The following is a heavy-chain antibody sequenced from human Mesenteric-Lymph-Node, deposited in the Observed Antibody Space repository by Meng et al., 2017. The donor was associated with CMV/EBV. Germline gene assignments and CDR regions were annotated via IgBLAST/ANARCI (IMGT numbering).Heavy chain of an antibody. CDR2: IIPILGIA. CDR1: GGTFSSYT. V-gene: IGHV1-69*02. J-gene: IGHJ6*02. Sequence: SVKVSCKASGGTFSSYTISWVRQAPGQGLEWMGRIIPILGIANYAQKFQGRVTITADKSTSTAYMELSSLRSEDTAVYYCARGGIVVVPAAIDLRNPPSYYYGMDVWGQGTTVTVSS. D-gene: IGHD2-2*02. CDR3: ARGGIVVVPAAIDLRNPPSYYYGMDV.